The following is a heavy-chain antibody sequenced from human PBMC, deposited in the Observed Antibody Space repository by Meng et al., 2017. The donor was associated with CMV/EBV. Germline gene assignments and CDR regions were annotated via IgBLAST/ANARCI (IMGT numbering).Heavy chain of an antibody. J-gene: IGHJ4*02. CDR3: ASGGGSYYGY. V-gene: IGHV3-9*03. CDR2: ISWNSGSI. D-gene: IGHD1-26*01. Sequence: SLKISCAASGFTFDDYAMHWVRQAPGKGLEWVSGISWNSGSIGYADSVKGRFTISRDNAKNSLYLQMNSLRAEDMALYYCASGGGSYYGYWGQGTLVTVSS. CDR1: GFTFDDYA.